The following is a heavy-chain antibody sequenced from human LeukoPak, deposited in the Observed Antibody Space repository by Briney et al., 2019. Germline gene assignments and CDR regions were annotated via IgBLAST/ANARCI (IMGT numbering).Heavy chain of an antibody. CDR3: ARAMGAFDI. J-gene: IGHJ3*02. Sequence: PSETLSLTCTVSGGSISSSSYYWGWIRQPPGKGLEWIGSIYYSGSTYYNPSLKSRVTISVDTSKNQFSLKLSSVTAADTAVYYCARAMGAFDIWGQGTMVTVSS. CDR2: IYYSGST. V-gene: IGHV4-39*07. CDR1: GGSISSSSYY.